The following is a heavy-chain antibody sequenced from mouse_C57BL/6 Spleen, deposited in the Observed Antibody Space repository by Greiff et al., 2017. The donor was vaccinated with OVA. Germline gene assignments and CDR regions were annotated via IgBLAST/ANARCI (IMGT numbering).Heavy chain of an antibody. J-gene: IGHJ4*01. Sequence: EVQVVESGGGLVQPKGSLKLSCAASGFTFNTYAMHWVRQAPGKGLEWVARIRSKSSNYATYYADSVKDRFTISRDDSQSMLYLQMNNLKTEDTAMYYCVREEYGNYRSAMDYWGQGTSVTVSS. CDR3: VREEYGNYRSAMDY. CDR2: IRSKSSNYAT. V-gene: IGHV10-3*01. D-gene: IGHD2-10*02. CDR1: GFTFNTYA.